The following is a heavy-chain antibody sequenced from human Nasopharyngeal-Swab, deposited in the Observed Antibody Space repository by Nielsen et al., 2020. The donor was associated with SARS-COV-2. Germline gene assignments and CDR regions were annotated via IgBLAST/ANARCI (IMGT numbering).Heavy chain of an antibody. CDR3: TRDRVFYYDSSGRKEFEY. Sequence: LSLTCAASGFIFTTYGMHWVRQAPGKGLEWVALISYDGSKKYYADSVKGRFTISRDKSKNTLYLQMNNLRAEDTAVYYCTRDRVFYYDSSGRKEFEYWGQGTRVTVSS. CDR1: GFIFTTYG. J-gene: IGHJ4*02. D-gene: IGHD3-22*01. V-gene: IGHV3-33*05. CDR2: ISYDGSKK.